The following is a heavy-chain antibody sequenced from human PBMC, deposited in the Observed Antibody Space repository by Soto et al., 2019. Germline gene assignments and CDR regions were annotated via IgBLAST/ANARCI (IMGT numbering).Heavy chain of an antibody. CDR2: IYYIGST. D-gene: IGHD1-26*01. J-gene: IGHJ2*01. V-gene: IGHV4-59*01. Sequence: QVQLQESGPWLVKPSETLFLTCNVSGGSISSYDWSWIRQPQGKGLEWIGYIYYIGSTNYNPSLKSRVTMSVDTSTNQFSLKLSSVTAADTAVYYCARAQSGSNDWYFDLWGRGTLVTVSS. CDR3: ARAQSGSNDWYFDL. CDR1: GGSISSYD.